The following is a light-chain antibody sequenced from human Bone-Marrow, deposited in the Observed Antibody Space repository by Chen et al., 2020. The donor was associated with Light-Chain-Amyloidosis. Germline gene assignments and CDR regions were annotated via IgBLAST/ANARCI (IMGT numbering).Light chain of an antibody. CDR2: KSN. CDR1: SSNIGSNY. CDR3: ATWDDSLSGWV. J-gene: IGLJ3*02. V-gene: IGLV1-47*01. Sequence: QSVLTKPPSASGTPGPRVTTPCSGSSSNIGSNYVIWYQQLPGTAPKLLLYKSNERPSGVPERVSGSKSGSSASLAISGLRSEDEADYYCATWDDSLSGWVFGGGTKLTVL.